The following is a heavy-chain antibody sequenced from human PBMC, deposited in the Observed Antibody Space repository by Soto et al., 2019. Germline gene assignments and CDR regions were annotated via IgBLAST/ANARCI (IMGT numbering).Heavy chain of an antibody. CDR1: GGSISSSSYY. CDR3: ARLTAMVTYYFDY. D-gene: IGHD5-18*01. V-gene: IGHV4-39*01. Sequence: WETLSLTCTVSGGSISSSSYYWGWIRQPPGKGLEWIGSIYYSGSTYYNPSLKSRVTISVDTSKNQFSLKLSSVTAADTAVYYCARLTAMVTYYFDYWGQGTLVTVSS. J-gene: IGHJ4*02. CDR2: IYYSGST.